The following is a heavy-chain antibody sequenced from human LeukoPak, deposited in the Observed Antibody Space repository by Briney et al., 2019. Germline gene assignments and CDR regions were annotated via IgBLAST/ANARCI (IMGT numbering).Heavy chain of an antibody. CDR2: IYSGGST. D-gene: IGHD3-10*01. V-gene: IGHV3-53*01. CDR1: GFTVSSNY. Sequence: GGSLRLSCAASGFTVSSNYMSWVRQAPGKGLEWVSVIYSGGSTYYADSVKGRFTISRDNSKNTFYLRMNSLRAEDTAVYYCARGVSYGSGSYIGDPWGQGTLVTVSS. CDR3: ARGVSYGSGSYIGDP. J-gene: IGHJ5*02.